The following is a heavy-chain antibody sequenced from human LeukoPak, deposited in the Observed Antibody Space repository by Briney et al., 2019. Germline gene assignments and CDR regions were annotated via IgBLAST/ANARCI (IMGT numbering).Heavy chain of an antibody. CDR1: GGSFSGYY. CDR2: INHSGST. J-gene: IGHJ4*02. Sequence: SETLSLTCAAYGGSFSGYYWSWIRQPPGKGLEWIGEINHSGSTNYNPSLKSRATISVDTSKNQFSLKLSSVTAADTAVYYCAREGKRFYSYGYPYWGQGTLVTVSS. CDR3: AREGKRFYSYGYPY. V-gene: IGHV4-34*01. D-gene: IGHD5-18*01.